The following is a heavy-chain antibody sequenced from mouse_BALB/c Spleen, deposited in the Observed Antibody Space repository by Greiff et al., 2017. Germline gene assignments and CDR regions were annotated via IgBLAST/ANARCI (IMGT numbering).Heavy chain of an antibody. J-gene: IGHJ4*01. D-gene: IGHD1-1*01. CDR3: ARGGTTVPAEDYAMDY. CDR1: GFSLTSYG. Sequence: VKVVESGPGLVAPSQSLSITCTVSGFSLTSYGVHWVRQPPGKGLEWLGVIWAGGSTNYNSALMSRLSISKDNSKSQVFLKMNSLQTDDTAMYYCARGGTTVPAEDYAMDYWGQGTSVTVSS. V-gene: IGHV2-9*02. CDR2: IWAGGST.